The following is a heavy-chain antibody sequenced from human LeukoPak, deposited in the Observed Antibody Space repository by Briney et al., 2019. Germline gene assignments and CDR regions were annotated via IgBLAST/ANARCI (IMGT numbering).Heavy chain of an antibody. Sequence: WETLSLTCAVYGGSFSGFHWTWIRQPPGKGLEWIGEIMHSGSTNYNQSLRSRVTISVDTSKNQFSLKLFSVTAADTAVYYCARGRDDYNFAYWGQGTLVTVPS. CDR1: GGSFSGFH. J-gene: IGHJ4*02. V-gene: IGHV4-34*01. D-gene: IGHD5-24*01. CDR2: IMHSGST. CDR3: ARGRDDYNFAY.